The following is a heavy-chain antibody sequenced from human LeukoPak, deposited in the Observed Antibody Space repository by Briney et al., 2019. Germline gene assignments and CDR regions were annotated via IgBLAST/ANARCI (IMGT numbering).Heavy chain of an antibody. CDR2: INAGNGNT. CDR1: GYTFTSYA. D-gene: IGHD4-23*01. V-gene: IGHV1-3*01. J-gene: IGHJ4*02. CDR3: ARGGNSGYYFDY. Sequence: ASVKVSCKASGYTFTSYAMHWVRQAPGQRLEWMGWINAGNGNTKYSQKFQGRVTITRDTSASTAYMELSSLRSEDTAVYYCARGGNSGYYFDYWGQGTLVTVSS.